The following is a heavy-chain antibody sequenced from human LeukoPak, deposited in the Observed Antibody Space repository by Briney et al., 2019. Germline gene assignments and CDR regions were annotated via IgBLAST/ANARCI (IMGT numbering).Heavy chain of an antibody. Sequence: SQTLSLTCSVSGGSITSGGYYWSWIRQQPGKGLEWIGYSSYSGTTYYNPSLKSRVNILVDTSKNQFSLKLSSVTAADTAVYFCARATMVRGVIISYFDYWGQGTLVTVSS. CDR1: GGSITSGGYY. D-gene: IGHD3-10*01. CDR3: ARATMVRGVIISYFDY. V-gene: IGHV4-31*03. CDR2: SSYSGTT. J-gene: IGHJ4*02.